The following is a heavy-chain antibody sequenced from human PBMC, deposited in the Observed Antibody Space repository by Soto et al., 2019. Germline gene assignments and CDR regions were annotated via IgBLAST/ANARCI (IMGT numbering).Heavy chain of an antibody. V-gene: IGHV4-39*01. Sequence: SETLSITCPVPGGSISSSIYYWGWIRQPPGKGLEWIGSIYYSGSTYYNPSLKSRVTISVDTSKNQFSLKLSSVTAADTAVYYCARHRNDILTGYYLPYYYYYGMDVWGQGTTVTVSS. D-gene: IGHD3-9*01. J-gene: IGHJ6*02. CDR2: IYYSGST. CDR1: GGSISSSIYY. CDR3: ARHRNDILTGYYLPYYYYYGMDV.